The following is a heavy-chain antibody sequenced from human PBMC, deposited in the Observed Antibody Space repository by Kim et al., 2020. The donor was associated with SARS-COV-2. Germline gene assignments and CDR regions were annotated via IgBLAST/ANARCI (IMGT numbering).Heavy chain of an antibody. V-gene: IGHV4-34*01. D-gene: IGHD6-19*01. CDR3: ARRSESVAAPFDY. CDR1: GGSFSGYY. CDR2: INHSGST. Sequence: SETLSLTCAVYGGSFSGYYWSWIRQPPGKGLEWIGEINHSGSTNYNPSLKSRVTISVDTSKNQFSLKLSSVTAADTAVYYCARRSESVAAPFDYWGQGTL. J-gene: IGHJ4*02.